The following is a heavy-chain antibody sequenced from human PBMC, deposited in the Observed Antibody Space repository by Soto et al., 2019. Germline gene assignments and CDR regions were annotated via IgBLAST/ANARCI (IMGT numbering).Heavy chain of an antibody. Sequence: PSETLSLTCTVSGDSISSGDYYWSWIRQPPGKGLEWIGCIYYSGNTYYNPSLKSRFSISVDTSKNQFSLKLSSVTAAATAVYYCARAYGDYYFEYWGQGTLVTVSS. CDR2: IYYSGNT. D-gene: IGHD4-17*01. CDR1: GDSISSGDYY. CDR3: ARAYGDYYFEY. V-gene: IGHV4-30-4*01. J-gene: IGHJ4*02.